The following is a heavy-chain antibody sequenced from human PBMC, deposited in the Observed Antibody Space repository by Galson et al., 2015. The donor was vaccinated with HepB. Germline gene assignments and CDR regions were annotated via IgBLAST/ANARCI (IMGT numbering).Heavy chain of an antibody. V-gene: IGHV5-51*01. CDR1: GYSFSSYW. D-gene: IGHD3-9*01. CDR2: IYPGDSDA. Sequence: QSGAEVKKPGESLKISCKGSGYSFSSYWIGWVRQMPGRGLEWMGTIYPGDSDARYSPSFEGQVTMSADKSISTAYLQWSTLKASDTAMYYCARQGDILTGLFDFWGQGTLVTVSS. J-gene: IGHJ4*02. CDR3: ARQGDILTGLFDF.